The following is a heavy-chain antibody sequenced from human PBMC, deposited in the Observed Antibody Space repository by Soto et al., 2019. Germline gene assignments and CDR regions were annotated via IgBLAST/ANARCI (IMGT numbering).Heavy chain of an antibody. CDR3: ARHAYPAIAVPGTRFDP. D-gene: IGHD6-19*01. Sequence: LEILSLTCTVSGGSISSSSYYWGWIRQPPGKGLEWIGSIYYSGSTYYNPSLKSRVTISVDTSKNHFSLKLSSVTAADTAVYYCARHAYPAIAVPGTRFDPWGQGTLVTVSS. V-gene: IGHV4-39*01. CDR2: IYYSGST. CDR1: GGSISSSSYY. J-gene: IGHJ5*02.